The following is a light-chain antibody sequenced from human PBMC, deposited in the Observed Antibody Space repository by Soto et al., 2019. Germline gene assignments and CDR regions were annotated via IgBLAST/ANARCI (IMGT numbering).Light chain of an antibody. CDR1: QSLSSD. CDR2: GAS. Sequence: EIVMTQSPATLSVSPGERATLSCRASQSLSSDLAWYQQKVGQAPRLLIYGASTRATGIPARYSGSGSGTEFNFTISSLQSEDFAVYYCLQRASWRSFGQGTKLEIK. V-gene: IGKV3-15*01. CDR3: LQRASWRS. J-gene: IGKJ2*01.